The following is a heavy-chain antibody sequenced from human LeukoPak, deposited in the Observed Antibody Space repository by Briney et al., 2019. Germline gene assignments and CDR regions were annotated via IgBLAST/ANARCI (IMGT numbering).Heavy chain of an antibody. CDR2: VYSSGST. V-gene: IGHV4-59*01. CDR1: GGSISTYY. D-gene: IGHD6-13*01. Sequence: SETLSLTCTISGGSISTYYWSWIRQPPGKGLEWIGYVYSSGSTDYNPSLKSRVTISLDTSQNQFSLNVTSINTADTAVYYCARLTYSTSWYYFDFWGQGTLVTVSS. CDR3: ARLTYSTSWYYFDF. J-gene: IGHJ4*02.